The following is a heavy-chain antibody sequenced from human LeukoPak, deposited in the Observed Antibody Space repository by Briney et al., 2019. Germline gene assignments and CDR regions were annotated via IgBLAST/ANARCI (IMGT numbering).Heavy chain of an antibody. D-gene: IGHD3-22*01. V-gene: IGHV5-10-1*01. CDR3: ARDDSSGYDY. J-gene: IGHJ4*02. Sequence: GESLKISCQGSGYTFTNYWISWVRQMPGKGLEWMGRIDPSDSYTNYSPSFQGHVTISADKSISTAYLQWSSLKASDTAMYYCARDDSSGYDYWGQGTLVTVSS. CDR1: GYTFTNYW. CDR2: IDPSDSYT.